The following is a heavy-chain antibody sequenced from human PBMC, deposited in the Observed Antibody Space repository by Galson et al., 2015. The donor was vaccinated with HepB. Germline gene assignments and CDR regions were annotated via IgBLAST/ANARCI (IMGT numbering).Heavy chain of an antibody. D-gene: IGHD5-24*01. CDR1: GGSISSGDYY. Sequence: QVQLQESGPGLVNPSETLSLTCTVSGGSISSGDYYWSWIRQPPGKGLEWIGYIYYSGSTYYNPSLKSRVTISVDTSKNQFSLKLSSVTAADTAVYYCARTEMATISCWYFDLWGRGTLVTVSS. V-gene: IGHV4-30-4*01. CDR3: ARTEMATISCWYFDL. J-gene: IGHJ2*01. CDR2: IYYSGST.